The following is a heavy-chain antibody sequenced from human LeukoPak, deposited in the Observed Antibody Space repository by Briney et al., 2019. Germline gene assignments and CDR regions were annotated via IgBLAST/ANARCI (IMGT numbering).Heavy chain of an antibody. CDR2: IYSGGST. V-gene: IGHV3-66*01. CDR1: GFTFSDYY. CDR3: ARDVGTAMGGGRDY. D-gene: IGHD5-18*01. J-gene: IGHJ4*02. Sequence: PGGSLRLSCAASGFTFSDYYMSWIRQAPGKGLEWVSVIYSGGSTYYADSVKGRFTISRDNSKNTLYLQMNSLRAEDTAVYYCARDVGTAMGGGRDYWGQGTLVTVSS.